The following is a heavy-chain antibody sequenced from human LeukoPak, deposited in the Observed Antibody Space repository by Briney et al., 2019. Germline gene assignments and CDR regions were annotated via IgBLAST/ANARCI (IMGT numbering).Heavy chain of an antibody. Sequence: SETLSLTCAVYGGSFSGYYWSWIRQPPGKGLEWIGEINHSGSTNYDPSLKSRVTISVDTSKNQFSLKLSSVTAADTAVYYCARGRPWHCSSTSCKYGGYYWGSGILVTVSS. V-gene: IGHV4-34*01. J-gene: IGHJ4*01. CDR3: ARGRPWHCSSTSCKYGGYY. CDR1: GGSFSGYY. CDR2: INHSGST. D-gene: IGHD2-2*01.